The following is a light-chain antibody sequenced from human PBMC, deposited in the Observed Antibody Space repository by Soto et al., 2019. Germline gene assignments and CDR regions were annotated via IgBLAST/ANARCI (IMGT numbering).Light chain of an antibody. J-gene: IGKJ2*01. V-gene: IGKV3-15*01. CDR1: QSVSSN. CDR2: GAS. Sequence: EIVMTQSPATLSVSPGERAALSCRATQSVSSNFAWYQQKPGQAPRLLIYGASTRATGIRARFSGSGSGTDVTITISSLQSEEVSDYYCQQYNNWPYTFGQGTKLEIK. CDR3: QQYNNWPYT.